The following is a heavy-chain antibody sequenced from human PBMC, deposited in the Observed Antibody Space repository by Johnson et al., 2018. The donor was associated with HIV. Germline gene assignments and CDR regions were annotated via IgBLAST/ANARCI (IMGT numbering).Heavy chain of an antibody. CDR1: GFTFSNAW. J-gene: IGHJ3*02. D-gene: IGHD3-9*01. V-gene: IGHV3-15*01. Sequence: VQLVESGGGSVKSGGSLRVSCAASGFTFSNAWMSWVRQAPGKGLEWVGRVKSKTDGGTIDYAAAVKGRFIISRDDSKTTLYLQMNSLKTEDTAMYYCTTDWPLRDLDWLFHDAFDIWGQGTMVTVAS. CDR2: VKSKTDGGTI. CDR3: TTDWPLRDLDWLFHDAFDI.